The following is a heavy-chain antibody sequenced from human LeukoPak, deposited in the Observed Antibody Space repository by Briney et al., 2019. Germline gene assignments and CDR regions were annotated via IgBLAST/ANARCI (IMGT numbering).Heavy chain of an antibody. J-gene: IGHJ4*02. CDR1: GGSFSGYY. CDR3: ARDPIYPSPREKFDY. D-gene: IGHD2-2*01. CDR2: ISPSGST. Sequence: SETLSLTCAVYGGSFSGYYWAWIRQSAGQGLEWIGRISPSGSTNYNPSLRSRVTMSVDTSNNQFSLRLSSVTAADTAVYYCARDPIYPSPREKFDYWGQGTLVTVSS. V-gene: IGHV4-4*07.